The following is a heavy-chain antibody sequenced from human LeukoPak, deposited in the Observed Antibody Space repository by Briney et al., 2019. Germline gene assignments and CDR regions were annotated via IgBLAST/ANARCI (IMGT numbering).Heavy chain of an antibody. Sequence: SETLSLTCTVSGGSISSTSYYWGWIRQPPGKGLEWIGSIFNSGATYYNPSLKSRVTISVDTSKNQFSLKLSSVTAADTAVYYCARFDSSSWYGYFDYWGQGTLVTVSS. D-gene: IGHD6-13*01. V-gene: IGHV4-39*01. CDR1: GGSISSTSYY. CDR3: ARFDSSSWYGYFDY. J-gene: IGHJ4*02. CDR2: IFNSGAT.